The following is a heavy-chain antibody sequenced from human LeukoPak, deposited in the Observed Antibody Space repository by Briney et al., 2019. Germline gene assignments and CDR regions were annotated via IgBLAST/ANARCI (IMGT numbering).Heavy chain of an antibody. J-gene: IGHJ4*02. CDR1: GGSISSYY. CDR2: IYHTGSS. Sequence: PSETLSLTCTVSGGSISSYYWTWIRQPPGKGLEWIGYIYHTGSSNYNPSLESRVTISVDTSKNQFSLKLNSVTAADTAVHYCARGDPYHFDSWGQGTLVTVSS. CDR3: ARGDPYHFDS. V-gene: IGHV4-59*01.